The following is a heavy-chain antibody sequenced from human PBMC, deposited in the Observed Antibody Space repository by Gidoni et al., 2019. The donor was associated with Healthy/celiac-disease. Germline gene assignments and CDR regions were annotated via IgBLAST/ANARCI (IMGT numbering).Heavy chain of an antibody. V-gene: IGHV3-15*01. Sequence: EVQLVESGGGLVKPGGSLRLSCAASGFTFSNAWMSWVRQAPGKGLEWVCRIKTKTDGGTTDYAAPVKGRVTISRDDSKNTLYLQTNSLKTEDTAIYYCTTDLDQWLVRDYWGQGTLVTVSS. J-gene: IGHJ4*02. CDR2: IKTKTDGGTT. CDR1: GFTFSNAW. CDR3: TTDLDQWLVRDY. D-gene: IGHD6-19*01.